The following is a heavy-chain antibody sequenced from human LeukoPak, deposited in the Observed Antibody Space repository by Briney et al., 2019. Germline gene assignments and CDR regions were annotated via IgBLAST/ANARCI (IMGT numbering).Heavy chain of an antibody. D-gene: IGHD5-18*01. Sequence: PSETLSLTCAVSGGSISSSNWWSWVRQPPGKRLEWIGEIYHSGSTYYNPSLKSRVTISVDRSKNQFSLKLSSVTAADTAVYYCARDDDTAMVTDRAFDIWGQGTMVTVSS. J-gene: IGHJ3*02. CDR2: IYHSGST. CDR1: GGSISSSNW. CDR3: ARDDDTAMVTDRAFDI. V-gene: IGHV4-4*02.